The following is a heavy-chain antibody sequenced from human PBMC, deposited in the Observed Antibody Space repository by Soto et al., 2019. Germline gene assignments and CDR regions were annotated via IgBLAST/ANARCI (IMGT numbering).Heavy chain of an antibody. Sequence: QLHLVQSGAVVKKPGASVTVSCSASGYPVTAYYRHWVRQAPGRGLEWMGGINPATGAAKYKQTFQGRVTMTRATSTSTVFIELSGLTSADTAAFYCARGGGVGVAGSAAFDMWGQGTVVTVSS. CDR3: ARGGGVGVAGSAAFDM. J-gene: IGHJ3*02. D-gene: IGHD3-3*01. CDR2: INPATGAA. V-gene: IGHV1-2*02. CDR1: GYPVTAYY.